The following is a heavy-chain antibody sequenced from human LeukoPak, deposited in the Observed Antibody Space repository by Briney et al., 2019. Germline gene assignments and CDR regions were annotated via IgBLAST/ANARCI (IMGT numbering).Heavy chain of an antibody. CDR3: ARMYYYDSSGYYLNWFDP. D-gene: IGHD3-22*01. CDR2: IYYSGST. J-gene: IGHJ5*02. CDR1: GGSISSGDYY. Sequence: SETLSLTCTVSGGSISSGDYYWSWIRQPPGKGLEWIGYIYYSGSTYYNPSLKSRVTISVDTSKNQFSLKLSSVTAAGTAVYYCARMYYYDSSGYYLNWFDPWGQGTLVTVSS. V-gene: IGHV4-30-4*01.